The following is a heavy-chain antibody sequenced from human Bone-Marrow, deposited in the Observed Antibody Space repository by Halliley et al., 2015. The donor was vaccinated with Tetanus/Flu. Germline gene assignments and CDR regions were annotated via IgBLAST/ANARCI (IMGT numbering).Heavy chain of an antibody. J-gene: IGHJ4*02. D-gene: IGHD2-21*01. V-gene: IGHV3-7*03. Sequence: NKNQDGTEKYYVASWKGRFAISRDNANNSLYLQLNSLRAEDTAVYFCARGSPYNCWDTRFFDCWGQGTLVSVSS. CDR3: ARGSPYNCWDTRFFDC. CDR2: KNQDGTEK.